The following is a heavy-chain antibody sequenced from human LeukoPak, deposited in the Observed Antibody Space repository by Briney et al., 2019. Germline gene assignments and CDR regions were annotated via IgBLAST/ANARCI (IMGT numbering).Heavy chain of an antibody. CDR3: ARAGGYSYSFDP. D-gene: IGHD5-18*01. Sequence: SGTLSLTCTVSGGSISSYYWSWIRQPPGKGREWIGLIYDSGSTYYNPSLQSRVTISVDTSKNQLSLKLTSVTAADTAVYYCARAGGYSYSFDPWGQGTLVTVSS. J-gene: IGHJ5*02. CDR2: IYDSGST. V-gene: IGHV4-59*01. CDR1: GGSISSYY.